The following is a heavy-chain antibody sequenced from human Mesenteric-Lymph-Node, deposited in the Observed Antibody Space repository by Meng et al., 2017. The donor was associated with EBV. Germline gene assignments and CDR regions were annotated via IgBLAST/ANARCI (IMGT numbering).Heavy chain of an antibody. D-gene: IGHD2-21*02. V-gene: IGHV1-46*01. Sequence: QVQLGQPWAGVKKPGSSVKVSCKASGYTFTSYYVQWVRQVPGQGLEWMGIINPASGSTNYEQKFQGRVTVTRDKSTSTVYMELSSLRSEDTALYFCARDRVTGDYWGQGTLVTVSS. CDR3: ARDRVTGDY. J-gene: IGHJ4*02. CDR1: GYTFTSYY. CDR2: INPASGST.